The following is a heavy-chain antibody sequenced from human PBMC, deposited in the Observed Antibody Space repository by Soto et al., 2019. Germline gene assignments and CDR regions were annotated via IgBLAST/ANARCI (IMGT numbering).Heavy chain of an antibody. CDR3: SRDSYTGTYYYGMDV. CDR1: GFTFSTYW. CDR2: INPDGSFR. J-gene: IGHJ6*02. V-gene: IGHV3-74*01. Sequence: GGSLRLSCAASGFTFSTYWMHWVRQAPGKGLVWVARINPDGSFRSYADSVKGRFTISRDNAKNTLYLQVNSLRAEDTAVYYCSRDSYTGTYYYGMDVWGHGTTVTVSS. D-gene: IGHD7-27*01.